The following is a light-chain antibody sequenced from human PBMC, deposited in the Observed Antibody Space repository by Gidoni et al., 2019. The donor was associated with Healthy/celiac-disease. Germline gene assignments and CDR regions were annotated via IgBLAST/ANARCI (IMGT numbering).Light chain of an antibody. Sequence: DIVMTQSPDPLALSLGERATIYCKSSQSVLYSSNNKHYLAWYQQKPVQPPKLLIYWASTREAGVPDRFSGSGSGTDFTLTISSLQAEDVAVYYCQQYYSSPRTFGQGTKVEIK. CDR1: QSVLYSSNNKHY. CDR2: WAS. CDR3: QQYYSSPRT. J-gene: IGKJ1*01. V-gene: IGKV4-1*01.